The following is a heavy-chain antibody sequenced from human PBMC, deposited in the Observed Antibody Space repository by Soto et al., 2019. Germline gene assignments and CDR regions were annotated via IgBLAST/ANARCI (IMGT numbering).Heavy chain of an antibody. Sequence: EVQLVESGGGLVQPGRSLRLSCAASGFTFDDYAMHWVRQAPGKGLEWVSGISWNSGSIGYADSVKGRFTISRDNAKNSLYLKMNSLRAVDAALYYCAKRDYIGYAPYAFDIWGPGTMVPVSS. V-gene: IGHV3-9*01. D-gene: IGHD5-12*01. CDR2: ISWNSGSI. CDR3: AKRDYIGYAPYAFDI. CDR1: GFTFDDYA. J-gene: IGHJ3*02.